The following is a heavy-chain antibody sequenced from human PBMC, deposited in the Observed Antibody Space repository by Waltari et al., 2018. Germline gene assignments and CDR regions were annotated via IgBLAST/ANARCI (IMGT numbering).Heavy chain of an antibody. J-gene: IGHJ4*02. CDR1: GFTFSSYA. CDR3: ASIGYSGSYHPFDY. Sequence: QVQLVESGGGVVQPGRSLRLSCAASGFTFSSYAMHWFRQAPGKGLEWVAVISYDGSNKYYADSVKGRFTISRDNSKNTLYLQMNSLRAEDTAVYYCASIGYSGSYHPFDYWGQGTLVTVSS. V-gene: IGHV3-30*01. CDR2: ISYDGSNK. D-gene: IGHD1-26*01.